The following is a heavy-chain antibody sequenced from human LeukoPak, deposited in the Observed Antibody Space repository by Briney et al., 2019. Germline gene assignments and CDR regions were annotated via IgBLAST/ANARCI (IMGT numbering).Heavy chain of an antibody. CDR2: XXXXXST. J-gene: IGHJ6*03. CDR3: ARDRLDIVVVPAAMTHYYYYYMDV. Sequence: GGSLRLSCAASGFTVSSNYMSWVRQAPGKGLEXXXXXXXXXSTYYADSVKGRFTISRDNSKNTLYLQMNSLRAEDTAVYYCARDRLDIVVVPAAMTHYYYYYMDVWGKGTTVTVSS. D-gene: IGHD2-2*01. V-gene: IGHV3-53*01. CDR1: GFTVSSNY.